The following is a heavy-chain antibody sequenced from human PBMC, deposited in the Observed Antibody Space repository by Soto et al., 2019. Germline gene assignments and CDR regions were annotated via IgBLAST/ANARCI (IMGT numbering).Heavy chain of an antibody. D-gene: IGHD1-26*01. V-gene: IGHV3-23*01. CDR3: AKAVGDY. CDR1: GFIASNYA. CDR2: FSGSGGVT. Sequence: PGGSLRLSCAASGFIASNYAMSWVRQAPGKGLEWVSGFSGSGGVTFYADSVKGRFTISRDSSKNTIYLQMDRLRADDTAVYYCAKAVGDYWGRGTLVTVSS. J-gene: IGHJ4*02.